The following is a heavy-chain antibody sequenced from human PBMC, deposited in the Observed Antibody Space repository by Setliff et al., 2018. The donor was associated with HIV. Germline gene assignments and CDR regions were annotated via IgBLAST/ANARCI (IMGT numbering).Heavy chain of an antibody. CDR3: AASISSRHYYGSAL. J-gene: IGHJ2*01. CDR1: GYTLTELS. Sequence: ASVKVSCKVSGYTLTELSMHWVRQAPGKGLEWMGGFDPEDGETIYAQKFQGRVTMTEDTSTDTAFMDLNNLRSEDTAVYYCAASISSRHYYGSALWGRGTLVTVS. V-gene: IGHV1-24*01. D-gene: IGHD3-10*01. CDR2: FDPEDGET.